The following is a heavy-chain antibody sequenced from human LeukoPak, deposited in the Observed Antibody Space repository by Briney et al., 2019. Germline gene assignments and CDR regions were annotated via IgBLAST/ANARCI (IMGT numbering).Heavy chain of an antibody. CDR1: GITFSGFE. V-gene: IGHV3-48*03. CDR3: SRRFRD. J-gene: IGHJ4*02. CDR2: ISDDGSTK. Sequence: SGGSLRLSCVGSGITFSGFELNWVRQAPGKGLDWVSYISDDGSTKTYGDSVEGRFTISRDNAKNTLSLQMNSLRPEDTGVYYCSRRFRDWGRGILVTVSS.